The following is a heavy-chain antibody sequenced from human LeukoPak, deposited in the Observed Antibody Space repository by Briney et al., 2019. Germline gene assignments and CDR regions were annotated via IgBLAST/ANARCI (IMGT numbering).Heavy chain of an antibody. D-gene: IGHD2-2*01. Sequence: GGSLRLSCAASGFTLSSYGMHWVRQAPGKGLEWVAVISYDGSNKYYADSVKGRFTISRDNSKNTLYLQMNSLRAEDTAVYYCAKDRRLACSSTSCYVGLLDYWGQGTLVTVSS. J-gene: IGHJ4*02. CDR1: GFTLSSYG. CDR2: ISYDGSNK. CDR3: AKDRRLACSSTSCYVGLLDY. V-gene: IGHV3-30*18.